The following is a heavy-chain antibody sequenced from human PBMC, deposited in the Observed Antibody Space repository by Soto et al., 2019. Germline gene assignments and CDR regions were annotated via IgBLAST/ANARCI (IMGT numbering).Heavy chain of an antibody. CDR3: ARDASVAVLSYYFDY. D-gene: IGHD2-15*01. CDR1: GFTFSSYG. J-gene: IGHJ4*02. CDR2: IWYDGSNK. V-gene: IGHV3-33*01. Sequence: GGSLRLSCAASGFTFSSYGMHWVRQAPGKGLEWVAVIWYDGSNKYYADSVKGRFTISRDNSKNTLYLQMNSLRAEDTAVYYCARDASVAVLSYYFDYWGQGTLVTVSS.